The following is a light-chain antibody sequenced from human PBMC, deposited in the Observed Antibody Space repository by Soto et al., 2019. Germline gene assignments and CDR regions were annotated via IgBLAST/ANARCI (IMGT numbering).Light chain of an antibody. J-gene: IGKJ2*01. CDR1: QSVSSN. CDR3: QQYNTWPPRYT. CDR2: GAS. Sequence: EIVMTQSPATLSVSPGERATLSCRASQSVSSNLAWYQQKPGQAPRLLIYGASTRATGIPARFSGSGSGTEFTLTISSLQSEDVAVYYCQQYNTWPPRYTFGQGTELDIK. V-gene: IGKV3-15*01.